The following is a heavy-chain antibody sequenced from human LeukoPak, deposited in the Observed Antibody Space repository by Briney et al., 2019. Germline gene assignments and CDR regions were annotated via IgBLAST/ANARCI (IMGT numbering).Heavy chain of an antibody. CDR2: ISYDGSNK. V-gene: IGHV3-30*03. CDR1: GFTFSSYG. J-gene: IGHJ4*02. Sequence: GGSLRLSCAASGFTFSSYGMHWVRQAPGKGLEWVAVISYDGSNKYYADSVKGRFTISRDNSKNTLYLQMNSLRAEDTAVYYCAIPPTYYDILTGLGPFDYWGQGTLVTVSS. CDR3: AIPPTYYDILTGLGPFDY. D-gene: IGHD3-9*01.